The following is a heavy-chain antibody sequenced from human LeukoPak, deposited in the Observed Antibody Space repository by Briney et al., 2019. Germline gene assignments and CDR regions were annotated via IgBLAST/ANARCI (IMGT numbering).Heavy chain of an antibody. CDR2: IPYDGSNK. V-gene: IGHV3-30*18. CDR1: GFTFSSYG. D-gene: IGHD6-13*01. J-gene: IGHJ4*02. CDR3: AKDDSSSWLYYFDY. Sequence: PGGSLRLSCAASGFTFSSYGMHWVRQAPGKGLEWVAVIPYDGSNKYYADSVKGRFTISRDDSKNTLYLQMNSLRAEDTAVYYCAKDDSSSWLYYFDYWGQGTLVTVSS.